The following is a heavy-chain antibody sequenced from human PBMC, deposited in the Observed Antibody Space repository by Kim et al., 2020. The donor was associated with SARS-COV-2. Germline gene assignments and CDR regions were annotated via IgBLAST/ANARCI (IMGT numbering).Heavy chain of an antibody. D-gene: IGHD2-8*02. CDR1: GYTFTNYA. V-gene: IGHV1-3*01. Sequence: ASVKVSCKASGYTFTNYAIQWVRQAPGQGLEWMGWINAGNGNIKYSERFQGRATLTWDTSASTAYMELSALTSEDTAVYYCARDLFHTGFDYWGQGTRVTVSS. J-gene: IGHJ4*02. CDR3: ARDLFHTGFDY. CDR2: INAGNGNI.